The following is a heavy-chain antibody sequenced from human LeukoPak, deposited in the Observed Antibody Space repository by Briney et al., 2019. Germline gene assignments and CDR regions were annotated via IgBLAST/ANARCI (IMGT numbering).Heavy chain of an antibody. D-gene: IGHD1-26*01. V-gene: IGHV5-51*01. CDR2: IYPGASDT. CDR3: VRQEGVGAEIDD. J-gene: IGHJ4*02. Sequence: GESLKISCNTSGYTFSTFFIGWVRQMPGKGLEWMGIIYPGASDTRYSPSFQGQVTISADKAANTAYLQWNSLKASDSAMYYCVRQEGVGAEIDDWGQGTLVTVSS. CDR1: GYTFSTFF.